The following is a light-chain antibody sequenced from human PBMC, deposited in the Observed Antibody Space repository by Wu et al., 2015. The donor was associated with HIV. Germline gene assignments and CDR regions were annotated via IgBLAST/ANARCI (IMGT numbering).Light chain of an antibody. CDR1: QSIISY. CDR3: QQSYSTPRT. CDR2: AAS. V-gene: IGKV1-39*01. Sequence: DIQMTQSPSSLSASIGDRVTITCRASQSIISYLNWYQQKPGKAPKLLIYAASNLQSGVPSRFSGSGSGTDFTLTISSLQPEDFATYYCQQSYSTPRTFGQGTKVGI. J-gene: IGKJ1*01.